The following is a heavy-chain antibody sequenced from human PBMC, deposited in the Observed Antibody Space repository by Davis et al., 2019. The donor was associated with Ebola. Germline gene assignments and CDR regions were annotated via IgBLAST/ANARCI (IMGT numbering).Heavy chain of an antibody. J-gene: IGHJ3*02. CDR1: GFTFSSYA. CDR2: INWNGGST. V-gene: IGHV3-20*04. D-gene: IGHD2-2*01. CDR3: ARDPGYCSSTSCYYDAFDI. Sequence: PGGSLRLSCAASGFTFSSYAMSWVRQAPGKGLEWVSGINWNGGSTGYADSVKGRFTISRDNAKNSLYLQMNSLRAEDTALYYCARDPGYCSSTSCYYDAFDIWGQGTMVTVSS.